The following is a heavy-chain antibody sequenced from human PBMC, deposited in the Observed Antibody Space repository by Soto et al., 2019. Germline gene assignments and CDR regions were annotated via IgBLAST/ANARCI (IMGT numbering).Heavy chain of an antibody. V-gene: IGHV3-53*01. J-gene: IGHJ4*02. CDR1: GFTVSYNY. D-gene: IGHD2-15*01. CDR3: ARPEGLLLLPAGY. Sequence: EVQLVESGGGLIQPGGSLRLSCTASGFTVSYNYMTWVRQAPGKGLEWVSLIYNGGSTYYADSVKGRFTISRDNSKSTLYLQMNSLRVDDTAVYYCARPEGLLLLPAGYWGQGTLVTVSS. CDR2: IYNGGST.